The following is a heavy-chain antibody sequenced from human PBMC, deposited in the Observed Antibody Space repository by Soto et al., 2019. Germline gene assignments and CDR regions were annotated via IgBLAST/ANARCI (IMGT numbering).Heavy chain of an antibody. CDR3: ARDFIAARPNYYYGMDV. D-gene: IGHD6-6*01. J-gene: IGHJ6*02. CDR2: IYYRGST. V-gene: IGHV4-31*03. CDR1: GGSISSGGYY. Sequence: QVQLQESGPGLGKPSQTLSLTCTVSGGSISSGGYYWSGIRQHPGKGLEWVGCIYYRGSTYYNPSLKSRVTISVDTAKTQFSRRMSSVTAADTAVYYCARDFIAARPNYYYGMDVWGQGTTVTVSS.